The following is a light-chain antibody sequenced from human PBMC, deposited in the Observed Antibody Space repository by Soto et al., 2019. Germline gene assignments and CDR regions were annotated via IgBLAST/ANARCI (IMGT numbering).Light chain of an antibody. Sequence: DIQMTQSPSCESASVGHSVTLTCRASQDIGTWLAWYQQKPGKAPSLLIYAASSLQSGVTSRFSGSGSGTDFTLTINSLQPEDIATYYCQQTNSFPRTVGQGTKVEIK. CDR1: QDIGTW. V-gene: IGKV1-12*01. CDR3: QQTNSFPRT. J-gene: IGKJ1*01. CDR2: AAS.